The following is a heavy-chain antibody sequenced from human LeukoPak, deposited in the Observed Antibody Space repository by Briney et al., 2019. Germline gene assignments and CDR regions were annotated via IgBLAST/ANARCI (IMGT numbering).Heavy chain of an antibody. J-gene: IGHJ5*02. CDR2: IYYSGST. V-gene: IGHV4-59*08. Sequence: SETLSLTCTVSGDSINSYYWSWIRQPPGKGLEWIGYIYYSGSTNYNPSLKSRVTISVGTSKNQFSLKLTSVTAADTAVYFCVRHFHGSGYVVDLWGQGTLVTVSS. CDR1: GDSINSYY. D-gene: IGHD6-13*01. CDR3: VRHFHGSGYVVDL.